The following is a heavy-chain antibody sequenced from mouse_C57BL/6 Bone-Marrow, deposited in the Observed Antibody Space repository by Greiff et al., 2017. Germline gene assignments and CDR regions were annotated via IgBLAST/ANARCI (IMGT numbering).Heavy chain of an antibody. Sequence: VKLQQPGAELVKPGASVKLSCKASGYTFTSYWMHWVKQRPGQGLEWIGMIHPNSGSTNYNEKFKSKATLTVDKSSSTAYMQLSSLTSEDSAVYYCARHYGNPSWLAYWGQGTLVTVSA. J-gene: IGHJ3*01. CDR1: GYTFTSYW. V-gene: IGHV1-64*01. CDR2: IHPNSGST. D-gene: IGHD2-1*01. CDR3: ARHYGNPSWLAY.